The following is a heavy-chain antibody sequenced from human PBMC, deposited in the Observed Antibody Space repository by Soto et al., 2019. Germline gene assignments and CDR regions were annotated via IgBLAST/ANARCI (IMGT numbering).Heavy chain of an antibody. V-gene: IGHV4-34*02. CDR2: INHSGST. D-gene: IGHD4-17*01. Sequence: QVQLQQWGAGLLKPSETLSLTCAVYGRSFSGYYWRWIRQPPGKGLEWIGEINHSGSTNYNPSLKSRVTMSVDTSKNQFSPKLSSVTAADTAVYYCAGDLHDGDFGAARYWGQGTLVTVSS. CDR1: GRSFSGYY. CDR3: AGDLHDGDFGAARY. J-gene: IGHJ4*02.